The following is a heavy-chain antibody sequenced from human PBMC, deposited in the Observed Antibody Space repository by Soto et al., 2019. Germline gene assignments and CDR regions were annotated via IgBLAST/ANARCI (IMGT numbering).Heavy chain of an antibody. D-gene: IGHD3-3*01. CDR2: IYYSGST. Sequence: SEALSLTWPVSGASVSSGGYYWNWIRQPPGKGLEWIGYIYYSGSTNYNPSLKSRVTISEDTSKNQISLKLTSVTAADTAVYYCARAIGALYHFDYWGQGAQVTVSS. J-gene: IGHJ4*02. CDR3: ARAIGALYHFDY. CDR1: GASVSSGGYY. V-gene: IGHV4-61*08.